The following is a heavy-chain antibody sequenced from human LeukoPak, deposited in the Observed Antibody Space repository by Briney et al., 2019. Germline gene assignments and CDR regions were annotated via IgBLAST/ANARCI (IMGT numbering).Heavy chain of an antibody. CDR1: GASISSYY. CDR3: ARAVGVGRGTYFDL. J-gene: IGHJ2*01. CDR2: ISYIGST. D-gene: IGHD1-1*01. V-gene: IGHV4-59*08. Sequence: SETLSLTCTVSGASISSYYWSWIRQPPGKGLEWIGYISYIGSTNYNPSLKSRVTISVDTSKNQFSLKLSSVTAADTAVYYCARAVGVGRGTYFDLWGRGTLVTVS.